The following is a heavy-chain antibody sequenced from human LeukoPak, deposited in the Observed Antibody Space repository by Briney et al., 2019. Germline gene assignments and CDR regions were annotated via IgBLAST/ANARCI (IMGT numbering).Heavy chain of an antibody. CDR1: GVSIRDYY. V-gene: IGHV4-34*01. CDR3: ADGLGGGILY. CDR2: INHSGNS. Sequence: SETLSLTCAVYGVSIRDYYWTWIRQTPGEGLEWIGEINHSGNSNYNPSLRSRVTMSVDTSKNQVSLELTSVTATDTAMYYCADGLGGGILYWGQGILVTVSS. D-gene: IGHD2-15*01. J-gene: IGHJ4*02.